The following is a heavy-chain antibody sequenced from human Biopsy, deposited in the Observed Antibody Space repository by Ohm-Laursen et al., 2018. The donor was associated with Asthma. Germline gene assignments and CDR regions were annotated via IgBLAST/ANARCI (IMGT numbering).Heavy chain of an antibody. D-gene: IGHD6-19*01. Sequence: SLRLSCAASGFTFDDYGMSWVRQAPGKGLDWVSGINWNGGSTGYADSVKGRFTISRDNAKDSLYLQMNSLRAEDTALYHCGRDMGGFGSGWFPVEFWGQGDLVTVSS. J-gene: IGHJ4*02. CDR2: INWNGGST. CDR3: GRDMGGFGSGWFPVEF. V-gene: IGHV3-20*01. CDR1: GFTFDDYG.